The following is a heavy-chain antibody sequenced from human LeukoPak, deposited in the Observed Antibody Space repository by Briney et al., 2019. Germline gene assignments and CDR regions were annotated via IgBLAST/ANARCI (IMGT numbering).Heavy chain of an antibody. V-gene: IGHV3-23*01. CDR3: AIREVEMATIGFDY. D-gene: IGHD5-24*01. J-gene: IGHJ4*02. CDR2: ISGSGGST. CDR1: GFTFSSYS. Sequence: GGSLRLSCAASGFTFSSYSMNWVRQAPGKGLEWVSAISGSGGSTYYADSVKGRFTISRDNSKNTLYLQMNSLRAEDTAVYYCAIREVEMATIGFDYWGQGTLVTVSS.